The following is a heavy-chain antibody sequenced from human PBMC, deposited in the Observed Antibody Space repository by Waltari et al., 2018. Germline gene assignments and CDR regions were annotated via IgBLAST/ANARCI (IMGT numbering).Heavy chain of an antibody. CDR3: ARDGRGRIAALDY. Sequence: EVQLLESGGDLAQPGGFLRFSCSHSGCTLSSYTMTWVRQAPGKGLEWVSTINTGGTATYYADSVKGRFTISRDNSKSTLYLQMNSLRAEDTAVYYCARDGRGRIAALDYWGQGTLVTVSS. V-gene: IGHV3-23*01. CDR2: INTGGTAT. CDR1: GCTLSSYT. J-gene: IGHJ4*02. D-gene: IGHD6-6*01.